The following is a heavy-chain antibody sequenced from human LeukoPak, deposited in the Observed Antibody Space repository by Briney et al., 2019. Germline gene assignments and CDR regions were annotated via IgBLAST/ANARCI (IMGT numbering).Heavy chain of an antibody. V-gene: IGHV3-15*01. CDR2: IKSKTDGGTT. CDR1: GFTFSNAW. J-gene: IGHJ4*02. CDR3: TTHHSSGWHFFDY. D-gene: IGHD6-19*01. Sequence: GGSLRLSCAASGFTFSNAWMSWVRQAPGKGLEWVGRIKSKTDGGTTDYAAPVKGRFTISRDESKNMVYLQMNSLKNEDTAVYYCTTHHSSGWHFFDYWGQGTLVTVSS.